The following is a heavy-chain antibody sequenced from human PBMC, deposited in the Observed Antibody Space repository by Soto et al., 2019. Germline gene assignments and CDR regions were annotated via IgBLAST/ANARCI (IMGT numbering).Heavy chain of an antibody. CDR3: ASSLSVSYYYYGMDV. J-gene: IGHJ6*02. Sequence: GESLKISCKGSGYSFTSYWISWVRQMPGKGLEWMGRIDPSDSYTNYSPSFQGHVTISADKSISTAYLQWSSLKASDTAMYYCASSLSVSYYYYGMDVWGQGTTVTGS. CDR1: GYSFTSYW. V-gene: IGHV5-10-1*01. D-gene: IGHD2-2*01. CDR2: IDPSDSYT.